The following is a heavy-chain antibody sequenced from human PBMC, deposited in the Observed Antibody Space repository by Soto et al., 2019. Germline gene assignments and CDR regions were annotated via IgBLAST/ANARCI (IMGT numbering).Heavy chain of an antibody. V-gene: IGHV1-69*12. D-gene: IGHD1-7*01. J-gene: IGHJ6*02. CDR3: ARGLTGTTLAYGMDV. Sequence: QVQLVQSGAEVKKPGSSVKVYCKSSGGTFSSYAISWVRQAPGQGLEWMGGFIPIFGTADYAQKFQGRVTITAAESTSTADMELSRLRSEDTAVYYCARGLTGTTLAYGMDVWGQGTTVTVSS. CDR1: GGTFSSYA. CDR2: FIPIFGTA.